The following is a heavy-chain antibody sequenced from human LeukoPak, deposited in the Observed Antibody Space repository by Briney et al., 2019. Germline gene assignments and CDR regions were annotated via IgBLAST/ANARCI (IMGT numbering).Heavy chain of an antibody. J-gene: IGHJ4*02. CDR2: IRYDGSNK. CDR1: GFTFSSYG. CDR3: AKDTSGIAAAGTLFDY. V-gene: IGHV3-30*02. D-gene: IGHD6-13*01. Sequence: GGSLRLSCAASGFTFSSYGMHWVRQAPGKGLERVAFIRYDGSNKYYADSVKGRFTISRDNSKNTLYLQMNSLRAEDTAVYYCAKDTSGIAAAGTLFDYWGQGTLVTVSS.